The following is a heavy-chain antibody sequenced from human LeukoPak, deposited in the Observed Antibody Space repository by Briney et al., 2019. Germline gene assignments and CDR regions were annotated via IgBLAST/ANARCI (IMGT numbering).Heavy chain of an antibody. D-gene: IGHD3-22*01. Sequence: SETPSLTCAVYCVSFSGYYWSWIRQPPGKGLEWIGEINHSGSTNYNPSLKTRVTISLDTSKTQSSLKLSSGPAAATAVYYCARRRYYDGSAYLEWGQGTLLSVSS. V-gene: IGHV4-34*01. J-gene: IGHJ1*01. CDR2: INHSGST. CDR3: ARRRYYDGSAYLE. CDR1: CVSFSGYY.